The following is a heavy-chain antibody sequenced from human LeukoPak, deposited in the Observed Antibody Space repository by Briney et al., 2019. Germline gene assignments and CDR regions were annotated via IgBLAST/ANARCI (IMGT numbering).Heavy chain of an antibody. CDR3: ARMSNWLPDY. D-gene: IGHD7-27*01. CDR2: IYHSGST. V-gene: IGHV4-38-2*01. CDR1: GYSISSGYY. J-gene: IGHJ4*02. Sequence: SETLSPTCAVSGYSISSGYYWGWIRQPPGKGLEWIGSIYHSGSTYYNPSLKSQVTISVDTSKNQFSLKLSSVTAADTAVYYCARMSNWLPDYWGQGTLVTVSS.